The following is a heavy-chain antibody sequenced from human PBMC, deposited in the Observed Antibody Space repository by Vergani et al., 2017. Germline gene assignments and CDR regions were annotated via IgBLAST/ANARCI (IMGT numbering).Heavy chain of an antibody. CDR2: ISGSGGST. D-gene: IGHD3-10*02. V-gene: IGHV3-23*01. Sequence: EVQLLESGGGLVQPGGSLRLSCAASGFTFSSYAMSWVRQAPGKGLEWVSAISGSGGSTYYADSVKGRFTISRDNSKNTMYRQMNSLRAEDTAVYYWWKDVRGVIPKNNDYWGQGTLVTVSS. CDR3: WKDVRGVIPKNNDY. CDR1: GFTFSSYA. J-gene: IGHJ4*02.